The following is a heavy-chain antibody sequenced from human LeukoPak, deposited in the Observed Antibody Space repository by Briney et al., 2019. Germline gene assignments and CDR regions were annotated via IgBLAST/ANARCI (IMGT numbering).Heavy chain of an antibody. D-gene: IGHD6-13*01. CDR1: GYTFTSYY. V-gene: IGHV1-46*01. CDR3: ARDAYSRSWSNTYYYYYGMDV. CDR2: INPSGGST. J-gene: IGHJ6*02. Sequence: GASVKVSCKASGYTFTSYYMHWVRQAPGQGLEWMGIINPSGGSTSYAQKFQGRVTMTRDTSTSTVSLQLSSLRSEDTAVYYCARDAYSRSWSNTYYYYYGMDVWGQGTTVTVSS.